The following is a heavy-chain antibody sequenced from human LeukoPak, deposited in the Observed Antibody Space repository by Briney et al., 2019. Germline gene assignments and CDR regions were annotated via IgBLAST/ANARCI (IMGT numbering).Heavy chain of an antibody. D-gene: IGHD2-2*01. CDR2: IYSTGST. Sequence: SETLSLTCTVSGGSINFYYWSWIRQPAGKGLEWIGRIYSTGSTNYSPSLKSRVTMSVDKSKNQFSLNLSSVTAADTAVYYCARYYCSSSCLHFDYWGQGTLVTVSS. CDR3: ARYYCSSSCLHFDY. J-gene: IGHJ4*02. CDR1: GGSINFYY. V-gene: IGHV4-4*07.